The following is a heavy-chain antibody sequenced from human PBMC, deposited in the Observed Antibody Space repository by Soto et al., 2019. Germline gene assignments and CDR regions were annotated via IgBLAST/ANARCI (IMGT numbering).Heavy chain of an antibody. CDR1: GFTFSDYY. D-gene: IGHD3-22*01. CDR3: ARDWGYYYDSSGRGTWFDP. CDR2: ISSSSSYT. V-gene: IGHV3-11*05. J-gene: IGHJ5*02. Sequence: PGGSLRLSCAASGFTFSDYYMSWIRQAPGKGLEWVSYISSSSSYTNYADSVKGRFTISRDNAKNSLYLQMNSLRAEDTAVYYCARDWGYYYDSSGRGTWFDPWGQGTLVTVSS.